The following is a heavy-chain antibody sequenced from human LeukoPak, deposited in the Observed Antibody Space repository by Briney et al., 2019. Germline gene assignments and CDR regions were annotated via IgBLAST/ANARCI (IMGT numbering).Heavy chain of an antibody. J-gene: IGHJ6*03. CDR1: GGSISSGSYY. CDR2: IYTSGST. Sequence: SQTLSLTCTVSGGSISSGSYYWSWIRQPAGKGLEWIGRIYTSGSTNYNPSLKSRVTISVDTSKNQFSLKLSSVTAADTAVYYCARDGPFSATVNRDYYYYYMDVWGKGTTVTISS. CDR3: ARDGPFSATVNRDYYYYYMDV. V-gene: IGHV4-61*02. D-gene: IGHD4-17*01.